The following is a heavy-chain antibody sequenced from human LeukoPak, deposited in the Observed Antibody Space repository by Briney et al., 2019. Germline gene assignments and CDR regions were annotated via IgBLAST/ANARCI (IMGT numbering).Heavy chain of an antibody. CDR3: ARDKERVMTGLSFDI. V-gene: IGHV4-59*01. Sequence: QPSETLSLTCTVSGGSITNYYWSWIRQPPGKGLEWIGYIYYSGSTNYNPSLKSRVTISVDTSKNQFSLKLSSVTAADTAVYYCARDKERVMTGLSFDIWGQGTMVTVSS. CDR2: IYYSGST. D-gene: IGHD2-21*02. J-gene: IGHJ3*02. CDR1: GGSITNYY.